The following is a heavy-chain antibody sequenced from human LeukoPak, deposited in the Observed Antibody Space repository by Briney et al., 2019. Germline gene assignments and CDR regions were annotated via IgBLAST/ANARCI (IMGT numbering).Heavy chain of an antibody. Sequence: SGGSLRLSCAASGFTFSSYAMSWVRQAPGKGLEWVSAISGSGGSTYYADSVKGRFTISRDNSKNTLYLQMNSLRAEDTAVYYCARDALRYYDSSGYYVFDYWGQGTLVTVSS. CDR2: ISGSGGST. CDR1: GFTFSSYA. V-gene: IGHV3-23*01. D-gene: IGHD3-22*01. J-gene: IGHJ4*02. CDR3: ARDALRYYDSSGYYVFDY.